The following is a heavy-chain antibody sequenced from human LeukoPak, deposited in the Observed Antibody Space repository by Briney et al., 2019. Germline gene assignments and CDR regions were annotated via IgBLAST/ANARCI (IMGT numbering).Heavy chain of an antibody. CDR1: GFTFSSYA. CDR2: ISSSSSYI. CDR3: ARDRIMDYYYGMDV. V-gene: IGHV3-21*01. J-gene: IGHJ6*02. Sequence: SGGSLRLSCAASGFTFSSYAMNWVRQAPGKGLEWVSSISSSSSYIYYADSVKGRFTISRDNAKNSLYLQMNSLRAEDTAVYYCARDRIMDYYYGMDVWGQGTTVTVSS. D-gene: IGHD3-16*01.